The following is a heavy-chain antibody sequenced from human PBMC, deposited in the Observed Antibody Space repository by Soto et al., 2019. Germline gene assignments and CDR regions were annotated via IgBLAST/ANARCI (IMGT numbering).Heavy chain of an antibody. D-gene: IGHD2-2*01. CDR1: GDSVSSNSAA. Sequence: SQTLSLTCAISGDSVSSNSAAWNWIRQSPSRGLEWLGRTYYRSKWYNDYAVSVKSRITINPDTSKNQFSLQLNSVTPEDTAVYYCARDAAVGYCSSTSCYDYYYYGMDVWGQGTTVTV. J-gene: IGHJ6*02. CDR3: ARDAAVGYCSSTSCYDYYYYGMDV. CDR2: TYYRSKWYN. V-gene: IGHV6-1*01.